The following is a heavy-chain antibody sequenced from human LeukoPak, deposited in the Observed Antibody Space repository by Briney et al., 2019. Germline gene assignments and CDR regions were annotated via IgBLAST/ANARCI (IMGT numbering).Heavy chain of an antibody. CDR1: GFTFGGFT. CDR2: ILADADGGRT. V-gene: IGHV3-23*01. J-gene: IGHJ5*02. CDR3: AKDLNYGDGRWEFDP. Sequence: GGYLRLSCAASGFTFGGFTMAWVRQTPGKGLEWLSGILADADGGRTYYADSVKGRFTIYRDNSKNTLYLQMNNLRADDTAVYFCAKDLNYGDGRWEFDPWGQGTLVTV. D-gene: IGHD4-17*01.